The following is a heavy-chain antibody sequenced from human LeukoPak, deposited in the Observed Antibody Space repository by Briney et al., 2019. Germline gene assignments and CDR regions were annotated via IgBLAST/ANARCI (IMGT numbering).Heavy chain of an antibody. V-gene: IGHV1-18*01. CDR3: ARSYDSSGYYPDAFDI. J-gene: IGHJ3*02. CDR2: ISAYNGNT. Sequence: ASVKVSCKASGYTFTSYGISWVRQAPGQGLEWMGWISAYNGNTNYAQKLQGRVTMTTDTSTSTAYMEPRSLRSDDTAVYYCARSYDSSGYYPDAFDIWGQGTMVTVSS. CDR1: GYTFTSYG. D-gene: IGHD3-22*01.